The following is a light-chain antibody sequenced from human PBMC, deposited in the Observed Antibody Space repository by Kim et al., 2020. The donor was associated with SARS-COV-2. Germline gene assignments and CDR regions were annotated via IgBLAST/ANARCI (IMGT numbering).Light chain of an antibody. CDR1: QSISSW. J-gene: IGKJ2*01. Sequence: DIQMTQSPSTLSASVGDRVTITCRASQSISSWLAWYQQKPGKAPKLPIYKASSLESGVPSRFSGSGSGTEFTLTIRSLQPDDFATYYCQQYNGTFGQGTKLEI. CDR2: KAS. CDR3: QQYNGT. V-gene: IGKV1-5*03.